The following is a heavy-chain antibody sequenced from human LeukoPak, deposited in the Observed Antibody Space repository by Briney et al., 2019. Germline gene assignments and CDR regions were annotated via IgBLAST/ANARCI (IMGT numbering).Heavy chain of an antibody. D-gene: IGHD6-19*01. V-gene: IGHV3-64*01. J-gene: IGHJ4*02. CDR3: ARERGSSGWTFDY. CDR2: ISSNGGDT. Sequence: GGSLRLSCAASGFTLSTYAMHWVRQAPGKGLEYVSAISSNGGDTYYANSVKGRFTISRDNSKNMLYLQMGSLRPEDMAVYYCARERGSSGWTFDYWGQGTLVTVSS. CDR1: GFTLSTYA.